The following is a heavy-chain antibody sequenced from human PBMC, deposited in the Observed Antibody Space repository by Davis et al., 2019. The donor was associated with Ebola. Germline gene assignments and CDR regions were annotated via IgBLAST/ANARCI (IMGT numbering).Heavy chain of an antibody. Sequence: PGGSLRLSCAASGFTFSSYAMHWVRQAPGKGLEWVAVISYDGSNKYYADSVKGRFTISRDNSKNTLYLQMNSLRAEDTAVYYCARGGVPAAIPYYYYYMDVWGKGTTVTVSS. CDR1: GFTFSSYA. J-gene: IGHJ6*03. V-gene: IGHV3-30-3*01. D-gene: IGHD2-2*01. CDR2: ISYDGSNK. CDR3: ARGGVPAAIPYYYYYMDV.